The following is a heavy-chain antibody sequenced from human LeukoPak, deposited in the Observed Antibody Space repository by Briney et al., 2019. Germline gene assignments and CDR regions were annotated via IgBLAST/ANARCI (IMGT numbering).Heavy chain of an antibody. J-gene: IGHJ5*02. CDR2: INHSGST. CDR3: ARGEFINWFDP. CDR1: GGSFSGYY. Sequence: SETLSLTCAVYGGSFSGYYWSWIRQPPGKGLEWIGEINHSGSTNYNPSLKSRVTISVDTSMNQFSLKLSSVTAADTAVYYCARGEFINWFDPWGQGTLVTVSS. V-gene: IGHV4-34*01.